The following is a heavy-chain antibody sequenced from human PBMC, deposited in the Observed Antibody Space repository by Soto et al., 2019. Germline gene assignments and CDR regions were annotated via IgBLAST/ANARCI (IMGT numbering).Heavy chain of an antibody. J-gene: IGHJ4*02. CDR2: IYYSGST. D-gene: IGHD2-15*01. CDR1: GGSISSGGYY. V-gene: IGHV4-31*03. CDR3: ARGSVVAATLFDY. Sequence: QVQLQESGPGLVKPSQTLSLTCTVSGGSISSGGYYWSWIRQPPGKGLEWIGYIYYSGSTYYNPSLKSRVTISVDTSKNQFSLKLSSVTAADTAVYYCARGSVVAATLFDYWGQGTLVTVSS.